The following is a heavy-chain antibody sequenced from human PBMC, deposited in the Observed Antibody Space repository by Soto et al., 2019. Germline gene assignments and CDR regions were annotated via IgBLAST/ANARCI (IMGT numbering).Heavy chain of an antibody. J-gene: IGHJ3*02. CDR3: ARDLGYYDSSGRRSAFDI. D-gene: IGHD3-22*01. Sequence: GGSLRLSCAASGFTFSDHYMDWVRQAPGKGLEWVARSRNKANGYTTEYADSVKGRFTISRDNAKNSLYLQMNSLRAEDTAVYYCARDLGYYDSSGRRSAFDIWGQGTMVTVSS. CDR1: GFTFSDHY. V-gene: IGHV3-72*01. CDR2: SRNKANGYTT.